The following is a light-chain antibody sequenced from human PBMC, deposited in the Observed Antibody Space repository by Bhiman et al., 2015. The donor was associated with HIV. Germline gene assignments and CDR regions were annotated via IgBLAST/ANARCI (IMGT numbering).Light chain of an antibody. CDR3: SSWTTSSTEV. J-gene: IGLJ1*01. V-gene: IGLV1-40*01. Sequence: QSVLTQPPSVSGAPGQRVTISCTGSSSNIGAGYDVHWYQQLPGTAPKLLMYGNNNRPSGVPDRFSGSKSGTSASLTISGLQAEDEADYYCSSWTTSSTEVFGTGTRVTVL. CDR2: GNN. CDR1: SSNIGAGYD.